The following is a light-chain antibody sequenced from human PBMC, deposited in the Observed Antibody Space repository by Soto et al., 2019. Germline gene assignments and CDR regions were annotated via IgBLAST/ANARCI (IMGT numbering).Light chain of an antibody. CDR2: GAS. CDR1: QSVSSN. J-gene: IGKJ5*01. V-gene: IGKV3-15*01. CDR3: QQYNKWPPIT. Sequence: EVVMTQSPDTMSVSPGERATLSCRPSQSVSSNLAWYQQKPGQAPRLVIYGASTRATGIPARCSGSGSGTEFTLTISSLQSEDFAVYYCQQYNKWPPITFGQGTRLEI.